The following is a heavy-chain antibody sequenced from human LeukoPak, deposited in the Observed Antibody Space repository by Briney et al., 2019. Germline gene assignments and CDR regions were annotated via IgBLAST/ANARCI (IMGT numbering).Heavy chain of an antibody. J-gene: IGHJ4*02. CDR2: IIPTFGTA. V-gene: IGHV1-69*13. CDR3: ARTYYYDSSGYYYRGYFDY. D-gene: IGHD3-22*01. CDR1: GGTFSSYA. Sequence: WGSVKVSCKASGGTFSSYAISWVRLAPGRGLEWMGGIIPTFGTANDAQKFQGRVTITAAESTSTAYMELSSLRSEDTAVYYCARTYYYDSSGYYYRGYFDYWGQGTLVAVSS.